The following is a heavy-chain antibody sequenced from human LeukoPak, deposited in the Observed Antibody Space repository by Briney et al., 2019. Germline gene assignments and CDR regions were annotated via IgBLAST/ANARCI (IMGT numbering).Heavy chain of an antibody. V-gene: IGHV4-39*07. CDR1: SGSISSSNYY. CDR2: IYYSGSP. D-gene: IGHD3-10*01. CDR3: ARDRGSLEFDY. J-gene: IGHJ4*02. Sequence: SETLSLTCTVSSGSISSSNYYWGWIRQPPGKGLEWIASIYYSGSPYYNPSLKSRVTISVDTSKNQFSLKLSSVTAADTAVYYCARDRGSLEFDYWGQGTLVTVSS.